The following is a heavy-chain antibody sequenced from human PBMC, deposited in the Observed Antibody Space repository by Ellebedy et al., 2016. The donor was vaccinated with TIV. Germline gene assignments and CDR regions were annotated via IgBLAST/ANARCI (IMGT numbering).Heavy chain of an antibody. CDR1: GFTVSHNY. D-gene: IGHD1-14*01. Sequence: GESLKISCTASGFTVSHNYMVWVRQAPGKGPEWVSVIYSTGNPNYADSVTGRFTVSRDSSKNTLFLHMNNLRAEDTAVYYCARRSDHSSPGDYWGQGTLVTVSS. J-gene: IGHJ4*02. CDR2: IYSTGNP. V-gene: IGHV3-66*04. CDR3: ARRSDHSSPGDY.